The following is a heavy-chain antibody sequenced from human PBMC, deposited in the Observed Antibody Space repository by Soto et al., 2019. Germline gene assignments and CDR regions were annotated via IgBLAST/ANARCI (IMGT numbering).Heavy chain of an antibody. V-gene: IGHV3-30*18. J-gene: IGHJ4*02. CDR2: ISYDGSNK. CDR1: GFTFSSYG. CDR3: AKDRRKYSSSSPPDY. D-gene: IGHD6-6*01. Sequence: QVQLVESGGGVVQPGRSLRLSCAASGFTFSSYGMHWVRQAPGKGLEWVAVISYDGSNKYYADSVKGRFTISRDNSKNTLYLQMNSLRAEDTAVYYCAKDRRKYSSSSPPDYWGQGTLVTVSS.